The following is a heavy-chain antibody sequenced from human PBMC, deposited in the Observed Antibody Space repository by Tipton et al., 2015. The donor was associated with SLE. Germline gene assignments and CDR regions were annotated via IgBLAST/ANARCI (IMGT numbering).Heavy chain of an antibody. CDR1: GGSISSNY. D-gene: IGHD2-15*01. J-gene: IGHJ3*02. V-gene: IGHV4-59*08. CDR3: ARNGNCSGGHCVRALFDI. CDR2: ISDGGDT. Sequence: TLSLTCSVSGGSISSNYWIWIRQPPGKGLEWIGYISDGGDTNYNPSLKSRVTISVDPAKNQFSLKLTSVTAADTAVYFCARNGNCSGGHCVRALFDIWGLGTMVTVSS.